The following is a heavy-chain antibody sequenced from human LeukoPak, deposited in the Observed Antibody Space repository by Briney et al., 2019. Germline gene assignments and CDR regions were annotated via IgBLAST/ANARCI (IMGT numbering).Heavy chain of an antibody. CDR1: GGSISSSNW. J-gene: IGHJ4*02. D-gene: IGHD5-18*01. CDR2: INHSGST. V-gene: IGHV4-4*02. CDR3: ARGGRIQLWLRPYYFDY. Sequence: PSETLSLTCAVSGGSISSSNWWSWVRQPPGKGLEWIGEINHSGSTNYNPSLKSRVTISVDTSKNQFSLKLSSVTAADTAVYYCARGGRIQLWLRPYYFDYWGQGTLVTVSS.